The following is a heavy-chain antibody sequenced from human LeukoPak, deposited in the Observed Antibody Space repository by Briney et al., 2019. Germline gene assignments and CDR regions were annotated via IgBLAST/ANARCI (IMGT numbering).Heavy chain of an antibody. CDR3: ARDLAYSRLDY. J-gene: IGHJ4*02. D-gene: IGHD5-18*01. Sequence: PGGSLRLSCAVSGLTFSSSWMDWLRQAPGKGLEWVASINPDGNKKYSADSVKGRFTISRDNAENSLYLQMNSLRVEDTAFYYCARDLAYSRLDYWGQGMLVTVSS. CDR1: GLTFSSSW. V-gene: IGHV3-7*01. CDR2: INPDGNKK.